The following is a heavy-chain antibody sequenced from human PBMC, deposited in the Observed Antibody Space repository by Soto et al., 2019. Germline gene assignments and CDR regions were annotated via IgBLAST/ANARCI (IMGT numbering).Heavy chain of an antibody. CDR1: GFTFSNYG. V-gene: IGHV3-30*03. J-gene: IGHJ5*02. Sequence: QVQLVESGGGVVQPGRSLRLSCATSGFTFSNYGMHWASHTPGKGLEWVAVISYDGSNKKYADSVKGRFTISRDNSKSTLTLQMNRLRVEDTAVYYCAANMLRAPLDPWGQGTLVIVS. CDR3: AANMLRAPLDP. CDR2: ISYDGSNK. D-gene: IGHD3-10*01.